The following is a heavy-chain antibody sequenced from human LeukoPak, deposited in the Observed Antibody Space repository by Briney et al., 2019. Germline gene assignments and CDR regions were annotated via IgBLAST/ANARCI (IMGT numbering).Heavy chain of an antibody. J-gene: IGHJ4*02. CDR3: VTGIQLWSYYFDY. D-gene: IGHD5-18*01. V-gene: IGHV3-23*01. CDR2: ISGSGGST. CDR1: GFTFSSYA. Sequence: SGGSLRLSCAASGFTFSSYAMSWVRQAPGKGLEWVSVISGSGGSTYYADSVKGRFIISRDNSKNTLYLQMNSLRAEDTAVYYCVTGIQLWSYYFDYWGQGTLVTVSS.